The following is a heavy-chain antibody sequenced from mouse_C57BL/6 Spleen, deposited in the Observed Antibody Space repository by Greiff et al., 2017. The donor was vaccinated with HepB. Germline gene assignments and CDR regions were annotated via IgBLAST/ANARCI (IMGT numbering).Heavy chain of an antibody. V-gene: IGHV1-4*01. CDR2: INPSSGYT. J-gene: IGHJ4*01. Sequence: VQLQQSGAELARPGASVKMSCKASGYTFTSYTMHWVKQRPGQGLEWIGYINPSSGYTKYNQKFKDKATLTADKSSSTAYMQLSSLTSEDAAVYYCTRAKVAMDYWGQGTSVTVSS. CDR1: GYTFTSYT. CDR3: TRAKVAMDY.